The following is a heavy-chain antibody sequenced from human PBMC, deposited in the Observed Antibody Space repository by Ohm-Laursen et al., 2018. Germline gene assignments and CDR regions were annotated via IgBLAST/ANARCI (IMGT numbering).Heavy chain of an antibody. CDR3: AKALTRYWFDP. V-gene: IGHV3-23*01. Sequence: SLRLSCTASGFTSTNAWMSWVRQAPGKGLEWVSAISGSGGSTYYADSVKGRFTISRDNSKNTLYLQMSSLRAEDTAAYYCAKALTRYWFDPWGQGTLVTVSS. CDR1: GFTSTNAW. D-gene: IGHD4/OR15-4a*01. J-gene: IGHJ5*02. CDR2: ISGSGGST.